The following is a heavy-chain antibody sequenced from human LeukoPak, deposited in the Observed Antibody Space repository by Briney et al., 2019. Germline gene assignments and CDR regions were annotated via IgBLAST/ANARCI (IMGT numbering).Heavy chain of an antibody. J-gene: IGHJ4*02. CDR3: AGPGAGDLDY. CDR2: INHSGST. CDR1: GGPFGVYY. V-gene: IGHV4-34*01. Sequence: PSETLSLTCAVYGGPFGVYYWSWIRQPPGKGLEWIGEINHSGSTNYNPSLKSRVTISVDTSKNHFSLKLSSVTAADTAVYYCAGPGAGDLDYWGQGTLVIVSS. D-gene: IGHD3-10*01.